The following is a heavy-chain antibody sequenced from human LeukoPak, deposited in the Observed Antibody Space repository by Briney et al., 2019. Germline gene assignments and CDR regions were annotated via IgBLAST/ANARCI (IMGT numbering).Heavy chain of an antibody. D-gene: IGHD3-10*01. J-gene: IGHJ4*02. V-gene: IGHV3-21*01. CDR3: VRGGYGSGSYGNY. CDR1: GFTFSTFN. CDR2: ISSGSTYI. Sequence: GGSLRLSCAASGFTFSTFNIIWVRQAPGKGLEWVSSISSGSTYIYYADSVKGRFTISRDNAKNSVHLQMNSLRVEETAVYYCVRGGYGSGSYGNYWGQGTLVTVSS.